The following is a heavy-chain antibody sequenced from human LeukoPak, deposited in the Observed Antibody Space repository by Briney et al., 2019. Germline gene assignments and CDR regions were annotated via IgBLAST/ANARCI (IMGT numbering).Heavy chain of an antibody. D-gene: IGHD3-22*01. V-gene: IGHV1-2*02. Sequence: GASVKVSCKASGYTFTGYYMHWVRQAPGQGLEWMGWINPNSGGTDYAQKFQGRVTMTRDTSISTAYMELTRLRSDDTAVYYCARGPYYYDSSGYYSPAGDYWGQGTLVTVSS. CDR3: ARGPYYYDSSGYYSPAGDY. CDR2: INPNSGGT. CDR1: GYTFTGYY. J-gene: IGHJ4*02.